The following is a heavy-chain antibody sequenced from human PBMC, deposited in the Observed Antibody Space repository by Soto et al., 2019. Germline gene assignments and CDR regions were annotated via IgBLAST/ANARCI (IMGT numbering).Heavy chain of an antibody. J-gene: IGHJ4*02. CDR3: ARGGSPVVVGAISFDY. CDR1: GFTFSSYA. Sequence: GGSLRLSCAASGFTFSSYAMHWVRQAPGKGLEWVAVISYDGSNKYYADSVKGRFTISRDNSKNTLYLQMNSLRAEDTAVYYCARGGSPVVVGAISFDYWGQGTLVTVSS. CDR2: ISYDGSNK. V-gene: IGHV3-30-3*01. D-gene: IGHD1-26*01.